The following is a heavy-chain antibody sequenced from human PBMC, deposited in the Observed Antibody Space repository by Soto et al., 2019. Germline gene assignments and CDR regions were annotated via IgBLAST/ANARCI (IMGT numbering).Heavy chain of an antibody. CDR1: GGTFSGFA. Sequence: QVHLCQSGAGVKKPGPSVKVSCKVPGGTFSGFAITWVRRAPGQGLEWMGGITPIPGTATYAQKFQGRVTITADEYTSTAYMELSSLRSEDTAVYYCARSQGSSTSLEIYYYYYYGMDVWGQGTTVTVSS. CDR3: ARSQGSSTSLEIYYYYYYGMDV. D-gene: IGHD2-2*01. V-gene: IGHV1-69*11. J-gene: IGHJ6*02. CDR2: ITPIPGTA.